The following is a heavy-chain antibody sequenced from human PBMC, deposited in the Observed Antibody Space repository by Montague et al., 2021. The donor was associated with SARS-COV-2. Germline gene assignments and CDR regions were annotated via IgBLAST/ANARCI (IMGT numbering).Heavy chain of an antibody. Sequence: SETLSLTCTVSGGSISSFYWSWFRQPPGKGLEWIGDISDSGSTNYNPSLTSRVTMSVDTSKDQFSLKVNSVTAADTAVYYCARHYSATLPAVYWGQGTLVTVSS. J-gene: IGHJ4*02. CDR2: ISDSGST. CDR1: GGSISSFY. CDR3: ARHYSATLPAVY. D-gene: IGHD2-15*01. V-gene: IGHV4-59*08.